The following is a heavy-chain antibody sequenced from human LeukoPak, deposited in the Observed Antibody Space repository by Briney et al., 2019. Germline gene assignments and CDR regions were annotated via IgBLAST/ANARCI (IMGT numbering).Heavy chain of an antibody. CDR2: IYYSGST. CDR3: ARHGYYYYYMDV. V-gene: IGHV4-59*08. CDR1: GGSISSYY. Sequence: SETLSLTCTVSGGSISSYYWSWIRQPPGKGLEWIGYIYYSGSTNYNPSLKSRVTISVDTSKNQFSLKLSSVTAAGTAVYYCARHGYYYYYMDVWGKGTTVTVSS. J-gene: IGHJ6*03.